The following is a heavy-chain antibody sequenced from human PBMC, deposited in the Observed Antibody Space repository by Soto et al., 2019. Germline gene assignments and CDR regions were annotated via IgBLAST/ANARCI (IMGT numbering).Heavy chain of an antibody. D-gene: IGHD7-27*01. Sequence: QVQLQESGPGLVKPSQTLSLTCTVSGGSISSDGYFWSWIRQHPGKGLEWIGYIHYSGNTYYNPSLKRRITISVDTSENQFSLNLTSVTAADTAVYYCARDASQTGVPLDYWGQRTLVTVAS. CDR3: ARDASQTGVPLDY. CDR2: IHYSGNT. J-gene: IGHJ4*02. V-gene: IGHV4-31*03. CDR1: GGSISSDGYF.